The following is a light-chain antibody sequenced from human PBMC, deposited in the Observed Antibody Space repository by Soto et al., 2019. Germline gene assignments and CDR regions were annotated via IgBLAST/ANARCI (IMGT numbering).Light chain of an antibody. Sequence: QSALTQPASVSGSPGQSITISCTGTSSDVGGHNYVSWYQQHPGKAPKLMIYEVSDRPSGVSNRFSGSKSGNTASLTISGLQAEDEADYYCSSYTSSSTLCVFGTGTKLTVL. CDR3: SSYTSSSTLCV. CDR2: EVS. CDR1: SSDVGGHNY. V-gene: IGLV2-14*01. J-gene: IGLJ1*01.